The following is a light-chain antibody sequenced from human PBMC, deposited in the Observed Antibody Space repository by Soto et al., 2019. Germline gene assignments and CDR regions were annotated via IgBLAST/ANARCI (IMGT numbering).Light chain of an antibody. J-gene: IGKJ2*01. CDR3: HQYGSSPYT. Sequence: EIVLTQSPGTLSLSPGERATLSCRASQSVSNSYLAWYQQKPGQAPRLLIYGVSSGATGIPDRFSGSGSGTDFTLTISRLEPEDFAVYYCHQYGSSPYTFGQGTKLEI. V-gene: IGKV3-20*01. CDR2: GVS. CDR1: QSVSNSY.